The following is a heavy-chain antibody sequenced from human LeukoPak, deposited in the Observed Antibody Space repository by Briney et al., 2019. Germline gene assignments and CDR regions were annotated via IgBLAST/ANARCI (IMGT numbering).Heavy chain of an antibody. CDR3: AADQPRYPDAFDI. Sequence: TSVKVSCKASGFTSTTSTMQWVRQARGQRLEWIGWIVVGSGDTNYAVKFQERVTITRDMSTSTVYMELSSLRSDDTAVYYCAADQPRYPDAFDIWGQGTMVTVSS. J-gene: IGHJ3*02. CDR1: GFTSTTST. V-gene: IGHV1-58*02. D-gene: IGHD1-1*01. CDR2: IVVGSGDT.